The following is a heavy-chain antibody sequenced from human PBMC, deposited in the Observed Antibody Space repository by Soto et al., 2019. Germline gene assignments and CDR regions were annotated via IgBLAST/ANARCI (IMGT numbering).Heavy chain of an antibody. CDR2: ISSSSFSI. CDR3: ARNESSNIYGMDV. Sequence: EVQLVESGGGLVQPGGSLRLSCAASGFTFSSYSMNWVRQAPGKGLEWVSSISSSSFSINYADSVKGRFSISRDNAQNSLHLQMNNVRSEDTAVYYCARNESSNIYGMDVWGQGTTVTVSS. CDR1: GFTFSSYS. V-gene: IGHV3-21*01. J-gene: IGHJ6*02. D-gene: IGHD6-6*01.